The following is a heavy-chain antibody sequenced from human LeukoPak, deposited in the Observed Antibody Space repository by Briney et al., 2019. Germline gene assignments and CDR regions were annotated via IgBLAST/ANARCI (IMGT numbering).Heavy chain of an antibody. J-gene: IGHJ4*02. CDR1: GFTFSAYY. Sequence: PGGSLRLSCTASGFTFSAYYMHWVRQAPGKGLVWVSRISDDGSRTYYADSVKGRFTISRDNTKNTVYLQVNSLRAEDTAVYYCARGCPLRGCYAVGDYWGQGTLVTVSS. CDR2: ISDDGSRT. D-gene: IGHD2-2*01. V-gene: IGHV3-74*01. CDR3: ARGCPLRGCYAVGDY.